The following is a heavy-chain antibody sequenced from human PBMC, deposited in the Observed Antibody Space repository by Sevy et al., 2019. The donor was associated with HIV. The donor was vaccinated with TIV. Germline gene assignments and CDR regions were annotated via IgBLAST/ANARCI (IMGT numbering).Heavy chain of an antibody. CDR3: AKNPVPAAPYYCCGMDV. D-gene: IGHD2-2*01. CDR1: GFTFSSYG. V-gene: IGHV3-30*02. Sequence: GGSLRLSCAASGFTFSSYGMHWVRQAPGKGLEWVAFIRYDGSNKYYADSVKGRFTISRDNSKNTLYLQMNSLRAEDTAVYYCAKNPVPAAPYYCCGMDVWGQGTTVTVSS. CDR2: IRYDGSNK. J-gene: IGHJ6*02.